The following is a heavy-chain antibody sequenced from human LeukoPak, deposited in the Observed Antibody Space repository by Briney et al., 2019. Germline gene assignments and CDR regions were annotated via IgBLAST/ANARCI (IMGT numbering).Heavy chain of an antibody. D-gene: IGHD3-3*01. CDR3: ARDLSDFWSGYLYYYYYGMDV. Sequence: GGSLRLSCAASGFTFSSYGMHWVRQAPGKGLEWVAVIWYDGSNKYYADSVKGRFTISRDNSENTLYLQMNSLRAEDTAVYYCARDLSDFWSGYLYYYYYGMDVWGQGTTVTVSS. CDR1: GFTFSSYG. V-gene: IGHV3-33*01. J-gene: IGHJ6*02. CDR2: IWYDGSNK.